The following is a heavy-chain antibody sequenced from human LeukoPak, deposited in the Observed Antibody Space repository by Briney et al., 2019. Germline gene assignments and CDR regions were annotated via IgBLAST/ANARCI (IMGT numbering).Heavy chain of an antibody. D-gene: IGHD6-13*01. Sequence: GGSLRLSCAASGFTFSSYGMHWVRQAPGKGLEWVAVIWYDGSNKYYADSVKGRFTNSRDNSKNTLYLQMNSLRAEDTAVYYCAKDHRSGYSSSWPIPGDYWGQGTLVTVSS. CDR1: GFTFSSYG. J-gene: IGHJ4*02. CDR2: IWYDGSNK. V-gene: IGHV3-33*06. CDR3: AKDHRSGYSSSWPIPGDY.